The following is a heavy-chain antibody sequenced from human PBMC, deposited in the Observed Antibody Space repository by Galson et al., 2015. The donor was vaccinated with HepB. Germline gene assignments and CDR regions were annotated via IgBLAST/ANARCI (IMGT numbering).Heavy chain of an antibody. Sequence: SLRLSCAASGFTFSSYSMNWVRQAPGKGLEWVSSISSSSSYTYYADSVKGRFTISRDNAKNSLYLQMNSLRAEDTAVYYCARVSSARAGYYYYMDVWGKGTTVTVSS. D-gene: IGHD3-10*01. CDR2: ISSSSSYT. V-gene: IGHV3-21*01. CDR1: GFTFSSYS. J-gene: IGHJ6*03. CDR3: ARVSSARAGYYYYMDV.